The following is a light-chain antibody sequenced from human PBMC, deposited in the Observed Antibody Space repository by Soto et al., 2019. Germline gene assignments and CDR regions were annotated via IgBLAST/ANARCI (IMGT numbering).Light chain of an antibody. J-gene: IGLJ2*01. Sequence: QSALTQPPSASGSPGQSVTISCTGTSSDIGAYNSVSWYQQHPGKAPQLMIYEVNKRPSGVPDRFSGSKSGNTASLTVSGLQPEDEADYYCSSSAGSNTFVVFGGGTKLTVL. CDR3: SSSAGSNTFVV. V-gene: IGLV2-8*01. CDR1: SSDIGAYNS. CDR2: EVN.